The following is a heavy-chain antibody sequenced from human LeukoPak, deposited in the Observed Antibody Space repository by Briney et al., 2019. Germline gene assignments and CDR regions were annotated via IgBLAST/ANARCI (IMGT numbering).Heavy chain of an antibody. CDR2: INPDGSTT. V-gene: IGHV3-74*01. CDR3: ARAISPTNYYYYYMDV. CDR1: KFTFSSYW. D-gene: IGHD5-24*01. J-gene: IGHJ6*03. Sequence: GGSLRLSCAASKFTFSSYWMHWVRQAPGKGLVWVSRINPDGSTTNYADSVKGRFTISRDNAKNTLYLQMNSLRAEDTAVYYCARAISPTNYYYYYMDVWGKGTTVTVSS.